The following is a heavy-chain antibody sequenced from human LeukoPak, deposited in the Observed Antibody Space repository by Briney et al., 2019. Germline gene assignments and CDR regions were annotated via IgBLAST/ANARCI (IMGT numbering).Heavy chain of an antibody. V-gene: IGHV1-2*02. CDR3: ARETYYDYVWGSYRYLYFDY. J-gene: IGHJ4*02. CDR2: INPNSGGT. D-gene: IGHD3-16*02. CDR1: GYTFTSYG. Sequence: ASVKVSCKASGYTFTSYGISWVRQAPGQGLEWMGWINPNSGGTNYAQKFQGRVTMTRDTSISTAYMELSRLRSDDTAVYYCARETYYDYVWGSYRYLYFDYWGQGTLVTVSS.